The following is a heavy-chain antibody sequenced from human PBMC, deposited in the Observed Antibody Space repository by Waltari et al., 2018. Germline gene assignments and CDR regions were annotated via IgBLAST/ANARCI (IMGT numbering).Heavy chain of an antibody. V-gene: IGHV3-7*01. CDR2: IRLDGGQR. CDR3: AKVGSSGNFDY. Sequence: APGQGLEWVANIRLDGGQRDYVDSVEGRFTISRDNAKNSLYLQINSLRDDDTAVFYCAKVGSSGNFDYWGQGTLVTVSS. D-gene: IGHD6-19*01. J-gene: IGHJ4*02.